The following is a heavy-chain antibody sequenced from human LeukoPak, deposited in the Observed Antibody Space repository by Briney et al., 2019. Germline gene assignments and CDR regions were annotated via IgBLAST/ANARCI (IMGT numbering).Heavy chain of an antibody. CDR1: GFMFSKSW. CDR3: TKDLRIVRSGVDY. V-gene: IGHV3-74*01. D-gene: IGHD2-15*01. J-gene: IGHJ4*02. CDR2: IYNDGSTT. Sequence: PGGSLRLSCAASGFMFSKSWMHWVRQVPGKGLVWVARIYNDGSTTNYADSVKGRFTISRDNSKNTLYLQMNSLRAEDTAVYYCTKDLRIVRSGVDYWGQGTLVTVSS.